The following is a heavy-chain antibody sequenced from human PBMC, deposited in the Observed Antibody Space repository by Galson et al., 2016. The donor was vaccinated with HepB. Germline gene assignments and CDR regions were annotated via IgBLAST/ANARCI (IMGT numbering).Heavy chain of an antibody. CDR1: GFTFNTYW. V-gene: IGHV3-7*01. D-gene: IGHD2-2*01. CDR3: ATYCSGTTCYYSYFDY. Sequence: SLRLSCAASGFTFNTYWMSWVRQAPGKGLEWVANIKPDGSEEYYVDSVKSRFTISRDNAKNSLYLQMNSLRAEDTAVYYCATYCSGTTCYYSYFDYWGQGTLVTVSS. CDR2: IKPDGSEE. J-gene: IGHJ4*02.